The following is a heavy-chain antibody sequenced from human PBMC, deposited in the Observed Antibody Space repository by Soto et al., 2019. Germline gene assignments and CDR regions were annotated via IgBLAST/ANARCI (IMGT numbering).Heavy chain of an antibody. J-gene: IGHJ5*02. CDR2: IYYSGST. CDR3: ARGTIEYSSFWFDP. V-gene: IGHV4-59*01. CDR1: GGSISSYY. D-gene: IGHD6-6*01. Sequence: SETLSLTCTVSGGSISSYYWSWIRQPPGKGLEWIGYIYYSGSTNYNPSLKSRVTISVDTSKNQFSLKLSSVTAADTAVYYCARGTIEYSSFWFDPWGQGTLVTVSS.